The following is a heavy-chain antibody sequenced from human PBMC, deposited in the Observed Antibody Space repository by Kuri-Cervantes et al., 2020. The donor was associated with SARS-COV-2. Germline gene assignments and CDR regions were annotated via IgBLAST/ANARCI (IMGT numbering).Heavy chain of an antibody. CDR3: ATDVGREWEPMTY. Sequence: ASVKVSCKASGYTFTSYYMHWVRQAPGQGLEWMGIINPSGGSTSYAQKFQGRVTMTEDTSTDTAYMELSSLRSEDTAVYYCATDVGREWEPMTYWGQGTLVTVSS. CDR1: GYTFTSYY. J-gene: IGHJ4*02. D-gene: IGHD1-26*01. V-gene: IGHV1-46*01. CDR2: INPSGGST.